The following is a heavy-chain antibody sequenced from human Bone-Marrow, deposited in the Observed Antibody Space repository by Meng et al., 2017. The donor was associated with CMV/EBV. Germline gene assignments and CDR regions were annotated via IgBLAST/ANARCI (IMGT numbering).Heavy chain of an antibody. J-gene: IGHJ6*02. V-gene: IGHV4-59*01. CDR3: ARVPPYYDFWSGFHYYYYYGMDV. D-gene: IGHD3-3*01. CDR1: GGSISSYY. Sequence: SETLSLTCTVSGGSISSYYWSWIRQPPGKGLEWIGYIYYSGSTNYNPSLKSRVTISVDTSKNQFSLKLSSVTAADTAVYYCARVPPYYDFWSGFHYYYYYGMDVWGQGTTVTVSS. CDR2: IYYSGST.